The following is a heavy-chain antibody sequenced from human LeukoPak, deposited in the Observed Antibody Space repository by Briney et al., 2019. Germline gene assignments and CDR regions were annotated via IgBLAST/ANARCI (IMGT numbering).Heavy chain of an antibody. J-gene: IGHJ4*02. CDR3: ATFKGAADY. CDR1: GFTFSTNA. Sequence: GGSLRLSCLTSGFTFSTNAMSWVRQAPGKGLEWISGISGSGASTYYADSVKGRFTISRDNAKNSLYLQMNSLRAEDTAVYYCATFKGAADYWGQGTLVTVSS. V-gene: IGHV3-23*01. D-gene: IGHD1-26*01. CDR2: ISGSGAST.